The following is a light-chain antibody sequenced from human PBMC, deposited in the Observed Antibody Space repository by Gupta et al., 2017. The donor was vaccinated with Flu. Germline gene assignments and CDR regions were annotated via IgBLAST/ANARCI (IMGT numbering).Light chain of an antibody. CDR2: GAS. V-gene: IGKV3-20*01. J-gene: IGKJ2*01. CDR3: HQECSSPGT. CDR1: QSVSSSY. Sequence: GTLSLSPGERVTLSCRASQSVSSSYLVWYQQNPCQAPRLLIYGASSRAIGVPDRFSGSGSGTEFTLTISRREPEDFAVYYCHQECSSPGTFGQGTKVEIK.